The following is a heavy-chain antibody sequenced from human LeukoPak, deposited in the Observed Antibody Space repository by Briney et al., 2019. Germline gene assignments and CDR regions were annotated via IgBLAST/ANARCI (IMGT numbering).Heavy chain of an antibody. D-gene: IGHD4-23*01. CDR3: ARVSNGGSSAGAFDI. Sequence: PGGSLRLSCVASGFTFEDYTMHWVRQAPGKTLEWVSLISWDGTTYYTDSVKGRFTISRDNTKTTLYLQMNSLRAEDTAVYYCARVSNGGSSAGAFDIWGQGTMVTVS. J-gene: IGHJ3*02. V-gene: IGHV3-43*01. CDR2: ISWDGTT. CDR1: GFTFEDYT.